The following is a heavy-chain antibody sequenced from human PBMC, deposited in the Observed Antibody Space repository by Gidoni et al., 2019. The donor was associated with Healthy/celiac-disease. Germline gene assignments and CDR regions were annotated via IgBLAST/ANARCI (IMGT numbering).Heavy chain of an antibody. CDR3: ARGAPRYLAYYYYYMDV. Sequence: QVQLVESGGGVVQPGRSLRLSCAASGFTFRSFAMHWVRQAPGKGLEWVAVISYDGSNKYYADSVKGRFTISRDNSKNTLYLQMNSLRAEDTAVYYCARGAPRYLAYYYYYMDVWGKGTTVTVSS. D-gene: IGHD2-15*01. CDR2: ISYDGSNK. CDR1: GFTFRSFA. V-gene: IGHV3-30-3*01. J-gene: IGHJ6*03.